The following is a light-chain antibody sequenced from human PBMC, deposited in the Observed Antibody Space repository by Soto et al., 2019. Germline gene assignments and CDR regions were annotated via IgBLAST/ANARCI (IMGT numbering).Light chain of an antibody. CDR2: SAS. V-gene: IGKV3-11*01. CDR3: QQYGTSPPT. J-gene: IGKJ1*01. CDR1: QSVSSY. Sequence: EIMLTQSPATLSLSPGERATLSCRASQSVSSYLAWYQQKPGQTPRLLIFSASSRATGSPARFSGSGSGTDFTLTISSLQSEDFGVFFCQQYGTSPPTFGQGTKVDIK.